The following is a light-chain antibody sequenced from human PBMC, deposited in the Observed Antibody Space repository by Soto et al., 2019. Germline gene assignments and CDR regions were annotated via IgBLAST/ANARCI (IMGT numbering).Light chain of an antibody. CDR1: QSISGRY. Sequence: ETVLTQSPGTLSLSPGERASLSCRASQSISGRYLAWYQQKPGQAPRLLIYDASSRATGIPDRFSGSGSGTDFILTISSLEPEDFAVYYCQQYGSSPFTFRGGTKVEIK. J-gene: IGKJ4*01. CDR2: DAS. V-gene: IGKV3-20*01. CDR3: QQYGSSPFT.